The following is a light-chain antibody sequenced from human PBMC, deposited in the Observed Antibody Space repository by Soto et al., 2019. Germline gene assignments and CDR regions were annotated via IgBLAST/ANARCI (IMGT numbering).Light chain of an antibody. Sequence: IVMTQSPGTLSVSPGERATLSCRASQNIGNKVGWYQQKPGQAPRLLIYGASTRATGIPVRFSGSGSGTEFTLTISRLQSEDSAVYYCQQYHNWPPITFGQGTRLEIK. V-gene: IGKV3-15*01. CDR1: QNIGNK. CDR2: GAS. CDR3: QQYHNWPPIT. J-gene: IGKJ5*01.